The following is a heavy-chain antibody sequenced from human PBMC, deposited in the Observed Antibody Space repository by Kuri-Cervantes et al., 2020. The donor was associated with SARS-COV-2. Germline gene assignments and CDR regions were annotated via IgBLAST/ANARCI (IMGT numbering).Heavy chain of an antibody. D-gene: IGHD6-19*01. Sequence: SETLSLTCTVSGGSISSGSYYWTWIRQPTGKGLEWIGRLYTSGSTNYNPSLKSRVTISVDTSKNQFSLNLSSVTAADTAVYYCARGIAVAGAKYFDYWGQGTLVTVSS. CDR1: GGSISSGSYY. J-gene: IGHJ4*02. CDR3: ARGIAVAGAKYFDY. V-gene: IGHV4-61*02. CDR2: LYTSGST.